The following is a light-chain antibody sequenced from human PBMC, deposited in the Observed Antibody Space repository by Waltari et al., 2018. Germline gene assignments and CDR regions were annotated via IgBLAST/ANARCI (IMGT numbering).Light chain of an antibody. J-gene: IGLJ2*01. V-gene: IGLV2-14*03. CDR2: DVT. CDR3: SSYAGSSTVV. Sequence: QSALTQPASVSGSPGQSITISCTGSSSDIGGYNSVSWYQQHPDTAPKLILYDVTKRPSGVSPRFSASKSGNTASLSISGLQADDEAVYHCSSYAGSSTVVFGGGTKLTVL. CDR1: SSDIGGYNS.